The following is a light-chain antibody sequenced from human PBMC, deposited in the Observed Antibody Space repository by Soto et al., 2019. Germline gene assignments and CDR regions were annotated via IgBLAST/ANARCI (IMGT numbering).Light chain of an antibody. CDR1: SSDVGGSNY. V-gene: IGLV2-14*03. CDR3: SSYTSSSTYV. Sequence: QSALTQPASVSGSPGQSITISCTGTSSDVGGSNYVSWYQQHPGKAPKLIIFAVSHRPSGFSNRFSGSKSGNTASLTISGRQSEYEADYYCSSYTSSSTYVFGTGTKLTVL. J-gene: IGLJ1*01. CDR2: AVS.